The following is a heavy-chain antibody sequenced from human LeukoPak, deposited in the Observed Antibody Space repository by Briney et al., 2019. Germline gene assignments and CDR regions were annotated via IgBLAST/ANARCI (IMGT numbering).Heavy chain of an antibody. Sequence: GGSLRLSCAASGFTFSSYAMSWVRQAPGKGLEWVSGISGSDGSTNYADSVKGRFTISRENSKNTLYLQMNSLRAEDTAVYYCARAHYYDSSGLDFWGQGTLVTVSS. D-gene: IGHD3-22*01. CDR3: ARAHYYDSSGLDF. CDR1: GFTFSSYA. J-gene: IGHJ4*02. V-gene: IGHV3-23*01. CDR2: ISGSDGST.